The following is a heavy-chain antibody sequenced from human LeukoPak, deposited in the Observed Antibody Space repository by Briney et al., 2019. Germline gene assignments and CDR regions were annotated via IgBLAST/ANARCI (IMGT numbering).Heavy chain of an antibody. CDR2: IYSGGST. D-gene: IGHD6-19*01. Sequence: GGSLRLSCAASGFTVSSNYMSWVRQAPGKGLEWVSVIYSGGSTYYADSVKGRFTISRDNSKNTLYLQMNSLRAEDTAVYYCARVFGTGYSSGWRYFDYWGQGTLVTVSS. CDR3: ARVFGTGYSSGWRYFDY. V-gene: IGHV3-53*01. J-gene: IGHJ4*02. CDR1: GFTVSSNY.